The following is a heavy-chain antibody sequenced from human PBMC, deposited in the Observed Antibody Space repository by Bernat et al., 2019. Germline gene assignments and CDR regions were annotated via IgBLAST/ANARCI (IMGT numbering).Heavy chain of an antibody. D-gene: IGHD1-14*01. J-gene: IGHJ6*02. V-gene: IGHV3-30*03. CDR1: GFTFSSYG. CDR3: ARDRSRKSIPRSGGMDV. CDR2: ISYDGSNK. Sequence: QVQLVESGGGVVQPGRSLRLSCAASGFTFSSYGMHWVRQAPGKGLEWVAVISYDGSNKYYADSVKGRFTISRDNSKNTLYLQMNSLRAEDTAVYYCARDRSRKSIPRSGGMDVWGQGTTVTVSS.